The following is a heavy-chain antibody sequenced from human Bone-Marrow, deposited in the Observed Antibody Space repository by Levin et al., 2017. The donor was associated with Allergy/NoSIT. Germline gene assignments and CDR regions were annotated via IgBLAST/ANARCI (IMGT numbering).Heavy chain of an antibody. CDR2: IYYTGST. D-gene: IGHD5-24*01. Sequence: SQTLSLTCTVSGGSVRSGDYYWTWIRQPPGKGLEWIGYIYYTGSTYYSPSLKSRVTISLDTSKNQFSLKLTSVTAADTAVYYCARGEGSRDGFNFGYWGQGTPVTVSS. V-gene: IGHV4-30-4*01. J-gene: IGHJ4*02. CDR1: GGSVRSGDYY. CDR3: ARGEGSRDGFNFGY.